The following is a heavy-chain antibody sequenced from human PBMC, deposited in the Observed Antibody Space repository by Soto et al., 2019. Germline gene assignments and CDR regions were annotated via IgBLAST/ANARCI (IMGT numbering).Heavy chain of an antibody. CDR2: IYYSGGT. CDR1: GGSISYYY. J-gene: IGHJ3*02. Sequence: PSETLSLTCTVSGGSISYYYWSWIRQPPGKGLEWIGYIYYSGGTNYNPSLKSRVTISVDTSKNQFSLKLSSVTAADTAVYYWARVWGGAFDIWGQGTMVTVSS. D-gene: IGHD3-10*01. CDR3: ARVWGGAFDI. V-gene: IGHV4-59*01.